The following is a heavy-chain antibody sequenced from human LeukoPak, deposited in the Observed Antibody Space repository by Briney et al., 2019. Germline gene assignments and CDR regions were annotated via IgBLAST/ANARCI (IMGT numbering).Heavy chain of an antibody. J-gene: IGHJ4*02. CDR2: INPSGGST. CDR1: GYTFTSYY. CDR3: ARESLSSSCHPGGHVY. D-gene: IGHD2-2*01. V-gene: IGHV1-46*01. Sequence: GASVKVSCKASGYTFTSYYMHWVRQAPGQGLEWMGIINPSGGSTSYAQKFQGRVTMTRDTSTSTVYMELSSLRSEDTAVYYCARESLSSSCHPGGHVYWGQGTLVTISS.